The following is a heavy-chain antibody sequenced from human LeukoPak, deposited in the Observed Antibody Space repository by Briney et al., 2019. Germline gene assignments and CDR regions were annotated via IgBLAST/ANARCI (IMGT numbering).Heavy chain of an antibody. Sequence: SETLSLTCAVYGESFSGYYWTWIRQPPGKGLQWIGEIIESGATKYMSSLKSRATISIDTSKSQFSLNLTSVTAADTAVYYCARGLASGYPPIPFDYWGQGTPVSVSS. D-gene: IGHD3-3*01. J-gene: IGHJ4*02. V-gene: IGHV4-34*12. CDR1: GESFSGYY. CDR3: ARGLASGYPPIPFDY. CDR2: IIESGAT.